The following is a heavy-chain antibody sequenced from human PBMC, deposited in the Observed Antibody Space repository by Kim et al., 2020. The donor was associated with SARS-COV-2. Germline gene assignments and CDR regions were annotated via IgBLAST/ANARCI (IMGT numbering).Heavy chain of an antibody. D-gene: IGHD6-13*01. Sequence: YSPSIQGHVTISAEKSISTAYLQWSSLKASDTAMYYCARRLYGGSSPQDYWGQGTLVTVSS. CDR3: ARRLYGGSSPQDY. V-gene: IGHV5-10-1*01. J-gene: IGHJ4*02.